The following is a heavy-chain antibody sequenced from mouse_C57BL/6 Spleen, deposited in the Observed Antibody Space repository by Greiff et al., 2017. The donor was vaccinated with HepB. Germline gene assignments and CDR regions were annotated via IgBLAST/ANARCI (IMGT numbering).Heavy chain of an antibody. J-gene: IGHJ4*01. CDR3: ARSGDYSNPYYYAMDY. D-gene: IGHD2-5*01. CDR2: IHPNSGST. Sequence: QVHVKQPGAELVKPGASVKLSCKASGYTFTSYWMHWVKQRPGQGLEWIGMIHPNSGSTNYNEKFKSKATLTVDKSSSTAYMQLSSLTSEDSAVYYCARSGDYSNPYYYAMDYWGQGTSVTVSS. V-gene: IGHV1-64*01. CDR1: GYTFTSYW.